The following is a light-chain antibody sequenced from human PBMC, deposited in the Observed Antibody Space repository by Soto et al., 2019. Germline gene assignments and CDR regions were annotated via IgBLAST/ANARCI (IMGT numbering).Light chain of an antibody. CDR1: QSILYSSNNKNY. Sequence: DIVMTQSPDSLAVSLGERATINCKSSQSILYSSNNKNYLAWYQQKPGQPPKLLIYWASTRESGVPDRFSGSGSGTDFTLTIRSLQAEDVAVYSCQQYYSPPFTFGPGTKVDIK. CDR2: WAS. J-gene: IGKJ3*01. V-gene: IGKV4-1*01. CDR3: QQYYSPPFT.